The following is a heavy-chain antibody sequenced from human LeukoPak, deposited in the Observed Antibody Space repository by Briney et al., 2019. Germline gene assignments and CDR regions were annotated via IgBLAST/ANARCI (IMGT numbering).Heavy chain of an antibody. CDR3: ARLNYYDSSGYYEWYDY. J-gene: IGHJ4*02. CDR1: GGSISSYY. CDR2: IYYSGST. D-gene: IGHD3-22*01. V-gene: IGHV4-59*08. Sequence: ASETLSLTCTVSGGSISSYYWSWLRQPPGQGLEWVGYIYYSGSTYYNPSLKRRVTISIDASKNQFSLKLSSVTAADTAVYYCARLNYYDSSGYYEWYDYWGQGTLVTVSS.